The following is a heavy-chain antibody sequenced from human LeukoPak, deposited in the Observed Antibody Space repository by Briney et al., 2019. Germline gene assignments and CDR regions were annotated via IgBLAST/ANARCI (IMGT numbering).Heavy chain of an antibody. V-gene: IGHV3-23*01. J-gene: IGHJ4*02. D-gene: IGHD4-23*01. CDR2: ISSSADST. Sequence: PGGSLRLSCEASGFTFSSYAMSWVRQAPGKGLAWVSVISSSADSTYYADSVKGRFTISRDNSKNTLFLQMNSLRAEDTAVYYCAKPLEKYAYGGNFDYWGQGIQVTVSS. CDR1: GFTFSSYA. CDR3: AKPLEKYAYGGNFDY.